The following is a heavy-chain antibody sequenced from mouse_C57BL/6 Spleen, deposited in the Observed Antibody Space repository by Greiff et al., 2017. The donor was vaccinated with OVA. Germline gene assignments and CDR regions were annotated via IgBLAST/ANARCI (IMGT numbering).Heavy chain of an antibody. V-gene: IGHV1-80*01. J-gene: IGHJ4*01. CDR1: GYAFSSYW. D-gene: IGHD3-1*01. CDR3: ARSGPPYAMDY. CDR2: IYPGDGDT. Sequence: VQLQESGAELVKPGASVKISCKASGYAFSSYWMNWVKQRPGKGLEWIGQIYPGDGDTNYNGKFKGKATLTADKSSSTAYMQLSSLTSEDSAVYFCARSGPPYAMDYWGQGTSVTVSS.